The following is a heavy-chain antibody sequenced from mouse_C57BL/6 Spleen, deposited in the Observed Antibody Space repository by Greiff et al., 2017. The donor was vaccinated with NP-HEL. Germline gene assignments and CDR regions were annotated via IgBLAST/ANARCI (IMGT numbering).Heavy chain of an antibody. CDR3: ARPWPTSVFDV. Sequence: QVQLQQPGAELVMPGASVKLSCKASGYTFTSYWMHWVKQRPGPGLEWIGEIDLSDSYTNYNQKFKGKSTLTVDKSSSTAYMQLSSLTSEDSAVYYCARPWPTSVFDVWGTGTTVTVSS. CDR2: IDLSDSYT. CDR1: GYTFTSYW. J-gene: IGHJ1*03. V-gene: IGHV1-69*01. D-gene: IGHD6-1*01.